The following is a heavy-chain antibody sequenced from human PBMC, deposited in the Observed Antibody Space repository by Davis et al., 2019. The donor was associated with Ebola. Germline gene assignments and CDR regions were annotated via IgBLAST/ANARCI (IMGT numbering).Heavy chain of an antibody. D-gene: IGHD3-22*01. Sequence: PSETLSLTCAVYAGSFSGYYWTWIRRLPGKGLEWIGEIHHSGSTNYNPSLKNRVSISMDTYKTQFSLKLTSVTAADTAVYYCASGEDPYYERIGYLLCAMDVWGQGTTVTVSS. CDR2: IHHSGST. V-gene: IGHV4-34*01. CDR3: ASGEDPYYERIGYLLCAMDV. J-gene: IGHJ6*02. CDR1: AGSFSGYY.